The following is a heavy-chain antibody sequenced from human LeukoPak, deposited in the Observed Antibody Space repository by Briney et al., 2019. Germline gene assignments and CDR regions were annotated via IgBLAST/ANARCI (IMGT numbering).Heavy chain of an antibody. V-gene: IGHV1-2*02. CDR2: INPNSGGT. J-gene: IGHJ4*02. CDR1: GYTFTGYY. CDR3: ARAAYYGSGSYYILTY. D-gene: IGHD3-10*01. Sequence: GASVKVSCKAYGYTFTGYYMHWVRQAPGQGLEWMGWINPNSGGTNHAQKFQGRVTLTRDMSISTVFMELSSLKSDDTAIYYCARAAYYGSGSYYILTYWGQGTLVSVSS.